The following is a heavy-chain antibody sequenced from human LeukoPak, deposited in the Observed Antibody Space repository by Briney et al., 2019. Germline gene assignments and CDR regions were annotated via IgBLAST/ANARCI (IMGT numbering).Heavy chain of an antibody. CDR3: ATVPSSVANDY. Sequence: ASVKVSCKVSGYTFTDYYMHWVQQAPGKGLEWMGPVDPEDGETIYAEKFQGRVTITADTSTDTAYMELSSLRSEDTAVYYCATVPSSVANDYWGQGTLVTVSS. CDR2: VDPEDGET. J-gene: IGHJ4*02. V-gene: IGHV1-69-2*01. D-gene: IGHD5-12*01. CDR1: GYTFTDYY.